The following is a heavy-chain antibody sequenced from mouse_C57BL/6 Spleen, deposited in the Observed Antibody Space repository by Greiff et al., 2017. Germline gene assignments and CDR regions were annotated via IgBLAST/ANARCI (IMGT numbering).Heavy chain of an antibody. CDR2: IHPNSGST. CDR3: ARLGYDYDGTMDY. Sequence: VQLQQPGAELVKPGASVKLSCKASGYTFTSYWMHWVKQRPGQGLEWIGMIHPNSGSTNYNEKFKSKATLTVDKSSSTAYMQLSSLTSEDSAVYYCARLGYDYDGTMDYWGQGTSVTVSS. V-gene: IGHV1-64*01. J-gene: IGHJ4*01. D-gene: IGHD2-4*01. CDR1: GYTFTSYW.